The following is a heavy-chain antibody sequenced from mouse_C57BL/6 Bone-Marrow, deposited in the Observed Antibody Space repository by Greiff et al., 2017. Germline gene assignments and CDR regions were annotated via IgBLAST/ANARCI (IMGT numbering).Heavy chain of an antibody. V-gene: IGHV1-50*01. CDR2: IDPSDSYT. CDR3: ARGKLAWFAY. J-gene: IGHJ3*01. Sequence: QVQLQQPGAELVKPEASVKLSCKASGYTFTSYWMQWVKQRPGQGLEWIGEIDPSDSYTNYNQKFKGKATLTVDTSSSTAYMQLSSLTSEDSAVYYCARGKLAWFAYWGQGTLVTVSA. CDR1: GYTFTSYW.